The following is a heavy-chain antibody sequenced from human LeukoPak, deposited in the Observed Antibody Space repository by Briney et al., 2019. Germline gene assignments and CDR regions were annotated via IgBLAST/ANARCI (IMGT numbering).Heavy chain of an antibody. CDR1: GGSISSYY. CDR2: IYTSGST. J-gene: IGHJ4*02. D-gene: IGHD3-9*01. CDR3: ARRGSYYDILTGYSYYFDY. Sequence: SETLSLTCTVSGGSISSYYWSWIRQPAGKGLEWIGRIYTSGSTNYNPSLKSRVTISVDTSKNQFSLKLSSVTAADTAVYYCARRGSYYDILTGYSYYFDYWGQGTLVTVSS. V-gene: IGHV4-4*07.